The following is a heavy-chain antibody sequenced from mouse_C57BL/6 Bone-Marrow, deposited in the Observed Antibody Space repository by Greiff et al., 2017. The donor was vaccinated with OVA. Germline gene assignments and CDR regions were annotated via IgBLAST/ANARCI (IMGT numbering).Heavy chain of an antibody. V-gene: IGHV14-4*01. CDR2: IDPENGDT. J-gene: IGHJ2*01. Sequence: VQLQQSGAELVRPGASVKLSCTASGFNIKDDYMHWVKQRPEQGLEWIGWIDPENGDTEYASKFQGKATITADTSSNTAYLQLSSLTSEDTAVYYCTTPIYYGYDGVDYWGQGTTRTVSS. CDR3: TTPIYYGYDGVDY. D-gene: IGHD2-2*01. CDR1: GFNIKDDY.